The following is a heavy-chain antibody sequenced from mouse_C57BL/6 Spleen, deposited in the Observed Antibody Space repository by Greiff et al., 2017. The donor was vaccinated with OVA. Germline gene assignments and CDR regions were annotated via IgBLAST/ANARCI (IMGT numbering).Heavy chain of an antibody. CDR1: GYTFTSYW. V-gene: IGHV1-64*01. CDR2: IHPNSGST. CDR3: ARGGLTTVAPYYCDY. D-gene: IGHD1-1*01. Sequence: QVQLQQPGAELVKPGASVKLSCKASGYTFTSYWLHWVKQRPGQGLEWIGMIHPNSGSTNYNEKFKSKATLTVDKSSSTAYMQLSSLTSEDSAVYYGARGGLTTVAPYYCDYWGQGTTLTVSS. J-gene: IGHJ2*01.